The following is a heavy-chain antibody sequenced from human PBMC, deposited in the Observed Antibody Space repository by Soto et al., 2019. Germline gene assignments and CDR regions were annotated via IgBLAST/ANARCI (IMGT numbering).Heavy chain of an antibody. D-gene: IGHD5-12*01. J-gene: IGHJ4*02. CDR1: GFTFSSYA. CDR3: AKDFVVATTFDY. Sequence: EVQLLESGGGLVQPGGSLRLSCAASGFTFSSYAMSWVRQAPGKGLEWVSAISGSGGSTYYADSVKGRFTISRDNSKNTLYLEMNSLRAEDTAVYYCAKDFVVATTFDYWGQGTLVTVSS. V-gene: IGHV3-23*01. CDR2: ISGSGGST.